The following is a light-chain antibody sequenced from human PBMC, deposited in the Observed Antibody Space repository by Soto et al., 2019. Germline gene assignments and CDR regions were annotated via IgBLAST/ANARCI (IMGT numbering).Light chain of an antibody. CDR2: SVS. CDR3: ISYTVSRSYV. J-gene: IGLJ1*01. Sequence: QSVLTQPASVSWSPGQSITISCSGTSSDIGAYDHVAWFQQFPGKTPKLVIYSVSNRPSGVSYRFSGSKSGNTASLTISGLQADDEADYYCISYTVSRSYVFGPGTKVTVL. V-gene: IGLV2-14*01. CDR1: SSDIGAYDH.